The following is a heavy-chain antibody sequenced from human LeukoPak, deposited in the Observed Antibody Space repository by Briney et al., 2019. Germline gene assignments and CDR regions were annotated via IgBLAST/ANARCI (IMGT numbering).Heavy chain of an antibody. CDR1: GFTFDDYA. CDR3: ARESERSGWYDY. V-gene: IGHV3-43*02. D-gene: IGHD6-19*01. J-gene: IGHJ4*02. CDR2: FSGPGSVT. Sequence: GGSLRLSCAGSGFTFDDYAMHWIRQPPGKGLEWVSLFSGPGSVTHQADSVKGRFTISRDNSKNSLYLQMSSLRSEDTALYYCARESERSGWYDYWGQGTLVTVSS.